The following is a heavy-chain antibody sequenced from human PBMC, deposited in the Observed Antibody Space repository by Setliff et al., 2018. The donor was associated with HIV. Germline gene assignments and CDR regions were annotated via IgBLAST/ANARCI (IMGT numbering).Heavy chain of an antibody. Sequence: GGSLRLSCAVSEPTLRDSWMHWVRQVPGKGLVWVSTINSDGRTTTYADSVKGRLTISRDNAKNTVYLQMNSLRGEDTAVYYCHYFMAGWGKGTMVTVSS. CDR1: EPTLRDSW. CDR2: INSDGRTT. V-gene: IGHV3-74*03. CDR3: HYFMAG. J-gene: IGHJ6*03.